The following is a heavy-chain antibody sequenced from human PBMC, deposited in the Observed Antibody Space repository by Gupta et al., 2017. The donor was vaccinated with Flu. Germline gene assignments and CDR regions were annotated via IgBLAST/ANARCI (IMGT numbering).Heavy chain of an antibody. J-gene: IGHJ3*01. CDR2: ITGSGGDA. Sequence: VQLLESGGGLVQPGGSLRLPCGASGFSFSNYAMTWVRQTPGKGLECISVITGSGGDAYYADSVKGRFTISRDNSKNTLSLQMNSLRAGDTAVYYCAKNMERNLGFGSGDAFDVWGQGTVGTVSS. D-gene: IGHD6-25*01. CDR1: GFSFSNYA. CDR3: AKNMERNLGFGSGDAFDV. V-gene: IGHV3-23*01.